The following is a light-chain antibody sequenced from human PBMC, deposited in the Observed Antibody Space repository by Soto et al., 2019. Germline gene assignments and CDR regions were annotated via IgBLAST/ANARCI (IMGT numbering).Light chain of an antibody. J-gene: IGLJ1*01. Sequence: QSALTQPASVSVSPGQSITISCTGTSSDIGDYNYVSWYQQYPGKVPKLIIYDVSNRPSGVSSRFSGSESGNTASLTISGLQAEDEADYYCSSYTGSNTLVFGTGTKLTVL. CDR3: SSYTGSNTLV. V-gene: IGLV2-14*01. CDR1: SSDIGDYNY. CDR2: DVS.